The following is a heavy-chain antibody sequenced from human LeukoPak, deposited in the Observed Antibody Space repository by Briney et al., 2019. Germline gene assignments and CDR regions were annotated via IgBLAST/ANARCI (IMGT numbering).Heavy chain of an antibody. CDR1: GFTFSSYS. CDR2: ISSSSSYI. J-gene: IGHJ4*02. Sequence: GGSLRLSCAASGFTFSSYSMNWVRQAPGKGLEWVSSISSSSSYIYYADSVKGRFTISRDNAKNTLYLQMNSLRAEDTAVYYCAKDPRGGGSYFDYWGQGTLVTVSS. CDR3: AKDPRGGGSYFDY. V-gene: IGHV3-21*01. D-gene: IGHD1-26*01.